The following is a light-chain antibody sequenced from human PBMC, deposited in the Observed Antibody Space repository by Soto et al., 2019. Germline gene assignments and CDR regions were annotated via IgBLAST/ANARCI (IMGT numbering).Light chain of an antibody. J-gene: IGLJ3*02. CDR3: TSYTTSSPYLV. Sequence: QSARTQPASVSGSPGQSITISCSETSSNVGGYNYVSWYQHHPGKAPKLMIYDVTNRPSGVSNRFSGSKSGNTASLTISGLQAEDEADYYCTSYTTSSPYLVFGGGTKLTVL. CDR1: SSNVGGYNY. CDR2: DVT. V-gene: IGLV2-14*03.